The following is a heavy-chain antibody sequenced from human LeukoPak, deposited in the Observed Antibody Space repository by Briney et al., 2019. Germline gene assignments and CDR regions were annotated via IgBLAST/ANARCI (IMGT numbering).Heavy chain of an antibody. CDR1: GFTFSSYG. CDR2: IRYDGSNK. V-gene: IGHV3-30*02. D-gene: IGHD4-23*01. J-gene: IGHJ3*02. CDR3: AKRLDYSGNGRPDI. Sequence: GGSLRLSCGASGFTFSSYGMHWVRQAPGKGLEWVAFIRYDGSNKYYADSVKGRFTISRDNPKNTLYLQMNSLRAEDTAVYYCAKRLDYSGNGRPDIWGQGTMVTVSS.